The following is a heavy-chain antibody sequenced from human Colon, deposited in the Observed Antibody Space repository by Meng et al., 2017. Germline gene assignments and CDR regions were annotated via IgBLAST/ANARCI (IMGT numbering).Heavy chain of an antibody. CDR1: GASVSDTNSA. D-gene: IGHD7-27*01. J-gene: IGHJ4*02. CDR3: ARDNWGSLDY. CDR2: GST. Sequence: QLHPLQSAPGRFMSSRTLPLTCTVSGASVSDTNSAWSWIRQPPGKGLEWIGYGSTNHNPSLKSRVTISVDTSKNQFSLTLNSVTAADTAVYYCARDNWGSLDYWGQGTLVTVSS. V-gene: IGHV4-61*01.